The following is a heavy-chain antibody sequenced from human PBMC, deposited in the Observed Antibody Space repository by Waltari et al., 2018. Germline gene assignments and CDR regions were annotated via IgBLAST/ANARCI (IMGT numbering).Heavy chain of an antibody. CDR1: GFTFSSYG. J-gene: IGHJ3*01. CDR3: ASGNSHAFDL. V-gene: IGHV3-74*01. D-gene: IGHD1-7*01. Sequence: EVQLVESGGGLVQPGGSLRVSCTASGFTFSSYGMHWVRQVPGKGLVWVSRINSDGSGTSYADSAKDRFTISRDNAKNTLFLQMNSLRGEDTAVYYCASGNSHAFDLWGQGTMVTVSS. CDR2: INSDGSGT.